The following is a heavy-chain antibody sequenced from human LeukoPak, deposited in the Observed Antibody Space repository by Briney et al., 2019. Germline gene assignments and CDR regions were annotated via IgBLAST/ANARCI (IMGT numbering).Heavy chain of an antibody. V-gene: IGHV3-7*01. Sequence: GGSLRLSCAASGFTFSDYWMNWVRQAPGKGPEWVATIKKDGDEDHYVDSVKGRFTVTRDNARNSLFLQMNSLRGEDTAVYYCATYKNWVAGDVWGQGTTVSVSS. CDR1: GFTFSDYW. CDR2: IKKDGDED. CDR3: ATYKNWVAGDV. J-gene: IGHJ6*02. D-gene: IGHD7-27*01.